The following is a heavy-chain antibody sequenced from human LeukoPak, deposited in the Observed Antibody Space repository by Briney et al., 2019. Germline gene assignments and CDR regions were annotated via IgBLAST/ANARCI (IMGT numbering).Heavy chain of an antibody. V-gene: IGHV1-46*01. Sequence: ASVKVSCKASGYTFTSYYMHWVRQAPGQGLEWMGIINPSGGSTSYAQKFQGRVTMTRDMSTSTVYMELSSLRSEDTAVYYCAGARITMVRGVIILDYWGQGTLVTVSS. J-gene: IGHJ4*02. CDR2: INPSGGST. CDR3: AGARITMVRGVIILDY. D-gene: IGHD3-10*01. CDR1: GYTFTSYY.